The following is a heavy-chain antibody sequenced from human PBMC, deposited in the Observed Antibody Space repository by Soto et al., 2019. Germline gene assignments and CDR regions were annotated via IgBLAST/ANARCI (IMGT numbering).Heavy chain of an antibody. D-gene: IGHD2-15*01. CDR3: ARGGSSGGSEPDAFDL. CDR2: IYSGGST. CDR1: GFTVSSNY. V-gene: IGHV3-53*04. J-gene: IGHJ3*01. Sequence: VQLVESGGGLVQPGGSLRLSCAASGFTVSSNYMSWVRQAPGKGLEWVSVIYSGGSTYYADSVKGRFTISRHNSKNTLYLQMNSLRAEDTAVYYCARGGSSGGSEPDAFDLWGQGTMVTVSS.